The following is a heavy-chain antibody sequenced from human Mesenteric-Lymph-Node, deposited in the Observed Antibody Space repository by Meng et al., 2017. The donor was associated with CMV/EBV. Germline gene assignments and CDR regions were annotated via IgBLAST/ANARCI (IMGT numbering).Heavy chain of an antibody. J-gene: IGHJ5*02. CDR3: ARGYSSSSIGFDP. CDR1: GFTFSDYG. Sequence: GESLKISCAASGFTFSDYGMHWVRQAPGKGLEWVAVIWYDESNRYYADTVKGRFTISRDNSKNTLYLQMNSLRAEDTAVYYCARGYSSSSIGFDPWGQGTLVTVSS. D-gene: IGHD6-6*01. CDR2: IWYDESNR. V-gene: IGHV3-33*01.